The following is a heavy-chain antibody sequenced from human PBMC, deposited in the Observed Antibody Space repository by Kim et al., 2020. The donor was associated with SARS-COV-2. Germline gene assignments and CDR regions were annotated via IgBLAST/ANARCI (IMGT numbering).Heavy chain of an antibody. CDR3: ARITISTRYMDV. Sequence: YTPSLKSRVTISVDTSKNQFSLKLSSVTAADTAVYYCARITISTRYMDVWGKGTTVTVSS. J-gene: IGHJ6*03. V-gene: IGHV4-39*01. D-gene: IGHD3-3*01.